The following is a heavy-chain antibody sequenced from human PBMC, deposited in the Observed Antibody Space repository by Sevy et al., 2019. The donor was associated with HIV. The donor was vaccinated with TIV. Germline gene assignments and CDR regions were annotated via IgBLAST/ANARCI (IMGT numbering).Heavy chain of an antibody. D-gene: IGHD2-2*01. CDR2: RKKDGSEK. CDR1: GFTFSSYW. J-gene: IGHJ6*02. V-gene: IGHV3-7*03. CDR3: ERGCSSTACLWGLDV. Sequence: GGSLRLSCAASGFTFSSYWMTWVRQAPGKGLEWVANRKKDGSEKYYVDSVKGRFTISRDNAKNSLYLQMNRLSAEDTAVSFCERGCSSTACLWGLDVWGQGTTVTVSS.